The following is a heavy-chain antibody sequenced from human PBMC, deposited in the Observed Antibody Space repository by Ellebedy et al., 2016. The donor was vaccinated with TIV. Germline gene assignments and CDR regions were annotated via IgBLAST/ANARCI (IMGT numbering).Heavy chain of an antibody. CDR1: AGSISSGDYY. D-gene: IGHD3-3*01. V-gene: IGHV4-30-4*01. CDR3: ARGRPDFWSGYEDAFDI. Sequence: MPSETLSLTCTVSAGSISSGDYYWSWIRQPPGKGLEWIGYIYYSGSTYYNPSLKSRVTITVDTSKNQFSLKLSSVTAADTAVYYCARGRPDFWSGYEDAFDIWGQGTMVTVSS. CDR2: IYYSGST. J-gene: IGHJ3*02.